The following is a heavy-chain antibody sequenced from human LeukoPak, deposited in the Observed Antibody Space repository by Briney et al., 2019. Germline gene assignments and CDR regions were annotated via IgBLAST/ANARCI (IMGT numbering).Heavy chain of an antibody. CDR1: GGSLSGYY. J-gene: IGHJ4*02. CDR2: IYYTGST. V-gene: IGHV4-59*08. D-gene: IGHD1-26*01. Sequence: SETLSLTCTVSGGSLSGYYWSWIRQPPGKGLEWIGYIYYTGSTNYNPSLKSRVTISLDTSKNQFSLSLSSVTAADTAVYYCARLKVGSGGYSFHDFWGQGTLVTVSS. CDR3: ARLKVGSGGYSFHDF.